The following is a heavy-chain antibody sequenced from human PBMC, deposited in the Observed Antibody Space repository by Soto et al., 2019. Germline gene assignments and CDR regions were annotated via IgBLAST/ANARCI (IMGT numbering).Heavy chain of an antibody. Sequence: QVQLVESGGGVVQPGRSLRLSCAASGFSFSNYGMHWVRQAPGKGLEWVALISYDGSNKFYADSVKGRFTISRDNSKNTLHLQMDSPRAEDTAVYYCAQDIGYRSTNNGFDPWGQGTLVTVSS. J-gene: IGHJ5*02. CDR1: GFSFSNYG. CDR2: ISYDGSNK. CDR3: AQDIGYRSTNNGFDP. D-gene: IGHD5-12*01. V-gene: IGHV3-30*18.